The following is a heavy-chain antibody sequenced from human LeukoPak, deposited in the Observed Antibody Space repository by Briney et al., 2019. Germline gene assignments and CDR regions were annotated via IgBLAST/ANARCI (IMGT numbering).Heavy chain of an antibody. D-gene: IGHD6-19*01. CDR3: ARGGWYRAFDI. Sequence: KPSETLSLTCTVSRGSFSSRPYYWSWIRQPAGKGLEWIGSMYDGGRTHYNPSLKSRVTMSVDTSKNQFSLNLSSVTAADTSIYYCARGGWYRAFDIWGQGTLVTVSS. CDR1: RGSFSSRPYY. CDR2: MYDGGRT. J-gene: IGHJ3*02. V-gene: IGHV4-61*10.